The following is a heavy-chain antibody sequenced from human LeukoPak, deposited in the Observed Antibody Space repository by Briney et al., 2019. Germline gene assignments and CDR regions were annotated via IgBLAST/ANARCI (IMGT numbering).Heavy chain of an antibody. J-gene: IGHJ4*02. V-gene: IGHV4-4*07. CDR1: GGSISNYH. Sequence: PSETLSLTCTVSGGSISNYHWTWIRQPAGKGLEWIGQIHTSGSTNYNPPLKSRVTMSIDTPENQVSLTMRSVTAADTAVYYCARRNYSSGWSFDKWGQGTLVTVSS. CDR2: IHTSGST. D-gene: IGHD6-19*01. CDR3: ARRNYSSGWSFDK.